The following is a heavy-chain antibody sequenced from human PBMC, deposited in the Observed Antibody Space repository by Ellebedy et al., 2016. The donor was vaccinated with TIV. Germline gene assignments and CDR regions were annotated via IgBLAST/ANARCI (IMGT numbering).Heavy chain of an antibody. CDR2: IYYSGST. D-gene: IGHD3-22*01. Sequence: MPSETLSLTCTVSYDSISSYYWSWIRQPPGKGLEWIGYIYYSGSTDYNPSLKSRVTISVDTSKNQFSLKLSSVTAADTAVYYCARESGVSSGYSLDYWGQGTLVTVSS. CDR3: ARESGVSSGYSLDY. J-gene: IGHJ4*02. V-gene: IGHV4-59*01. CDR1: YDSISSYY.